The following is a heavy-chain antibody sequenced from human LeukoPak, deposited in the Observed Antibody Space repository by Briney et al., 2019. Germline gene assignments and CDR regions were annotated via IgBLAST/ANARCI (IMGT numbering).Heavy chain of an antibody. CDR2: IYTSGST. V-gene: IGHV4-61*02. CDR1: GGSISSGSYY. J-gene: IGHJ4*02. Sequence: SETLSLTXTVSGGSISSGSYYWSWIRQPAGKGLEWIGRIYTSGSTNYNPSLKSRVTISVDTSKNQFSLKLSSVTAADTAVYYCARDLAYYDFWSGYYTLTYFDYWGQGTLVTVSS. CDR3: ARDLAYYDFWSGYYTLTYFDY. D-gene: IGHD3-3*01.